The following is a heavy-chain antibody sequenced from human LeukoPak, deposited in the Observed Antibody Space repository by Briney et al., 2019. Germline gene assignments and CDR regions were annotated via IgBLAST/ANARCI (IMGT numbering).Heavy chain of an antibody. CDR2: IYYSGGT. CDR3: ASWDYYDSSGGFDY. D-gene: IGHD3-22*01. J-gene: IGHJ4*02. Sequence: SETLSLTCTVSGGSISSYYWSWIRQPPGKGLEWIGYIYYSGGTNYNPSLRSRVTISVDTSKNQFSLKLSSVTAADTAVYYCASWDYYDSSGGFDYWGQGTLVTVSS. CDR1: GGSISSYY. V-gene: IGHV4-59*01.